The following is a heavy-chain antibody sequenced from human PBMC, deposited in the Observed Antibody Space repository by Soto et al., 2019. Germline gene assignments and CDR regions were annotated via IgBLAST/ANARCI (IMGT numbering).Heavy chain of an antibody. CDR1: GFSFSSYS. Sequence: EVQLVESGGGSVQPGGSLRLSCEASGFSFSSYSMNWVRQATGKGLEWVSFISGRGTTTFYADSVKARFTVSRDNAKNSLYMEVNSMRDDYTDVYYCARMGYCSSATCKYYFYYYGMDVWGQGTTVTVSS. CDR3: ARMGYCSSATCKYYFYYYGMDV. V-gene: IGHV3-48*02. D-gene: IGHD2-2*01. J-gene: IGHJ6*02. CDR2: ISGRGTTT.